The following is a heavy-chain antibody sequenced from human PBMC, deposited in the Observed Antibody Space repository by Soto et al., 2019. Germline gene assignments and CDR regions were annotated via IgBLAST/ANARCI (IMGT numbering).Heavy chain of an antibody. CDR1: GGSISSGGSY. CDR3: ASGNCFPSSCSYLDP. V-gene: IGHV4-31*03. J-gene: IGHJ5*02. D-gene: IGHD6-13*01. CDR2: IYYSGTT. Sequence: QVQLQESGPGLVKPSQTLSLTCTVSGGSISSGGSYWSWIRQSPGKGLEWIGYIYYSGTTYYNPSFKNRISISLDTSKNKFSLRLSSVTSSDAAIYYSASGNCFPSSCSYLDPWGRGT.